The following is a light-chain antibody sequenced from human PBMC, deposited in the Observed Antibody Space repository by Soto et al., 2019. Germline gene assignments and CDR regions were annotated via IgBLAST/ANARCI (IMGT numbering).Light chain of an antibody. Sequence: QSALTQPASVSGSPGQSINISFTGTSSDVGGYNYVSWYQQHPGKAPKFMIYDVSNRPSGVSNRFSGSKSGNTASLTISGLQAEDEADYYCSSYTTSNTRQIVFGTGTKLTVL. CDR1: SSDVGGYNY. CDR3: SSYTTSNTRQIV. J-gene: IGLJ1*01. V-gene: IGLV2-14*01. CDR2: DVS.